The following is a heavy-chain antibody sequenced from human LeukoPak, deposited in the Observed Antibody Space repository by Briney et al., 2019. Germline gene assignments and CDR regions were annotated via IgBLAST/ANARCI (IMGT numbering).Heavy chain of an antibody. Sequence: GSLRLSCAASGFTFSSYSMNWVRQPPGKGLEWIGEINHSGSTNYNPSLKSRVTISVDTSMNQFSLKLTSVTAADTAVYYCARRQWEVGDYWGQGTPVTVSS. V-gene: IGHV4-34*01. CDR2: INHSGST. CDR1: GFTFSSYS. J-gene: IGHJ4*02. D-gene: IGHD1-26*01. CDR3: ARRQWEVGDY.